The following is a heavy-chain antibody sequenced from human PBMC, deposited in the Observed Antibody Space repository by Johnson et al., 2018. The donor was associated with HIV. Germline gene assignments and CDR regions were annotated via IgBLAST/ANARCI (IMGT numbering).Heavy chain of an antibody. CDR3: AREKPGTPRDAFDI. CDR2: ISHDGSNK. J-gene: IGHJ3*02. V-gene: IGHV3-30*04. Sequence: VQLVESGGGVVQSGRSLRLSCAASGFTFSSYPMHWVRQAPGKGLEWVAVISHDGSNKYYADSVKGRFTISRDNSKNTLYLQVNSLSDEDTAVYYCAREKPGTPRDAFDIWGQGTMVTVSS. CDR1: GFTFSSYP.